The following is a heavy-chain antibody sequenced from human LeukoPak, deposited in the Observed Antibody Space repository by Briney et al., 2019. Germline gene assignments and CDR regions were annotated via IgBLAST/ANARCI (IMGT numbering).Heavy chain of an antibody. CDR1: GYSFTSYW. D-gene: IGHD6-19*01. J-gene: IGHJ5*02. V-gene: IGHV5-51*01. Sequence: GESLKISCKGSGYSFTSYWIGWVRQMPGKGLEWMGIIYPGDSDTRYSPSFQGQVTISADKSISTAYLQWSSLKASDTAMYYCATSTKPYSSAWYWFDPWGQGTLVTVSS. CDR2: IYPGDSDT. CDR3: ATSTKPYSSAWYWFDP.